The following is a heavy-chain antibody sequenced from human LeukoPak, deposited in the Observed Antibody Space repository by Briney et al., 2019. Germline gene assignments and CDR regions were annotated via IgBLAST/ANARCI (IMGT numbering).Heavy chain of an antibody. J-gene: IGHJ6*02. CDR3: ARNKSEQWYTWGGYYYYGMDV. CDR1: GGSISSSSYY. CDR2: IYYRGST. Sequence: SETLSLTCTVSGGSISSSSYYWGWIRQPPGKGLEWIGSIYYRGSTYYNPSLKSRVTISVDTSKNQFSLKLSSVTAADTAVYYCARNKSEQWYTWGGYYYYGMDVWGQGTTVTVSS. V-gene: IGHV4-39*01. D-gene: IGHD6-19*01.